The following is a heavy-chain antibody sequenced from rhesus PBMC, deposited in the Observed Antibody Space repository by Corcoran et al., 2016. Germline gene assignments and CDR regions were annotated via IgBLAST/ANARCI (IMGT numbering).Heavy chain of an antibody. CDR1: VGSISGYY. CDR3: ARNWVAGTTWHFEF. V-gene: IGHV4-165*02. J-gene: IGHJ1*01. D-gene: IGHD1-20*01. CDR2: MGGRSVPT. Sequence: QVQLQESGPGLVKPSETLSLTCAVSVGSISGYYWHWIRQPPGKGLEWIGYMGGRSVPTYYTPSLKCRVTISTDTSKNQFSLKLSSVTAAETAVYYCARNWVAGTTWHFEFWGQGALVTVSS.